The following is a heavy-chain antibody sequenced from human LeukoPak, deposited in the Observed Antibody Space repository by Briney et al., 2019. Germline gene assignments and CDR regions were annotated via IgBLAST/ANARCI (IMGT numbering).Heavy chain of an antibody. D-gene: IGHD3-10*01. CDR2: ISSNGGST. J-gene: IGHJ4*02. CDR1: GLTFSSYA. V-gene: IGHV3-64*01. CDR3: ARDWWRVRGALDY. Sequence: GGSLRLSCAASGLTFSSYAMHWVRQAPGKGLEYVSAISSNGGSTYYANSVKGRFTISRDNSKNTLYLQMGSLRAEDMAVYYCARDWWRVRGALDYWGQGTLVTVSS.